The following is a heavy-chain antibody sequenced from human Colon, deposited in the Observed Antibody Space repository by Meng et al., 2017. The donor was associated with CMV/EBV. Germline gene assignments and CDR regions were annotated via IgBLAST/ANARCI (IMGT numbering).Heavy chain of an antibody. CDR2: IGAYNGNT. V-gene: IGHV1-18*01. Sequence: GESLKISCKASGDTFTSYGIAKYGISWVRQAPGQGPEWMGWIGAYNGNTKYAHKFEGRVTMTTDTSTSTANMELRSLRSDDTAVYYCASSSYCNSMRCPEGNAFDIWGQETLVTVSS. CDR3: ASSSYCNSMRCPEGNAFDI. D-gene: IGHD2/OR15-2a*01. J-gene: IGHJ3*02. CDR1: GDTFTSYG.